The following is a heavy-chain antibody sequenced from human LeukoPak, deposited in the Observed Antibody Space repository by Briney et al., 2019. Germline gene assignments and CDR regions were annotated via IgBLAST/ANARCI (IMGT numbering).Heavy chain of an antibody. CDR3: AKEFYDIPDY. V-gene: IGHV3-21*04. Sequence: GGSLRLSCAASGFTFSRYTMNWVRQAPGKGLEWVSAISSTSSYIYYADSVKGRFTISRDNAKSSLYLEMNSLGAEDTAVYYCAKEFYDIPDYWGQGTLVTVSS. CDR1: GFTFSRYT. D-gene: IGHD3-9*01. CDR2: ISSTSSYI. J-gene: IGHJ4*02.